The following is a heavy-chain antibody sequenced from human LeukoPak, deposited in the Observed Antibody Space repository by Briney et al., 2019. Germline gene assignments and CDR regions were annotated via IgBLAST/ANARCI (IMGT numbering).Heavy chain of an antibody. CDR2: IIPIFGTA. CDR3: ASSPIGSGWYDY. D-gene: IGHD6-19*01. Sequence: SVKVSCTASGDTFSSYTISWVRQAPGHGLEWMGGIIPIFGTANYAQKFQGRVTITADESTSTGYMELSSLRSEDTAVYYCASSPIGSGWYDYWGQGTLVTVSS. J-gene: IGHJ4*02. CDR1: GDTFSSYT. V-gene: IGHV1-69*13.